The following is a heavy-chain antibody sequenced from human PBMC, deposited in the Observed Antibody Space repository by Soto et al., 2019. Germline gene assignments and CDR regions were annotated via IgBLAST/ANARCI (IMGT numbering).Heavy chain of an antibody. CDR3: ASPRGITIFGVVPSMAYGMDV. J-gene: IGHJ6*02. V-gene: IGHV1-69*01. CDR2: IIPIFGTA. Sequence: QVQLMQSGAEVKKPGSSVKVSCKASGGTFSSYAISWVRQAPGQGLEWMGGIIPIFGTANYAQKFQGRVTITADESTSTAYMELSSLRSEDTAVYYCASPRGITIFGVVPSMAYGMDVWGQGTTVTVSS. D-gene: IGHD3-3*01. CDR1: GGTFSSYA.